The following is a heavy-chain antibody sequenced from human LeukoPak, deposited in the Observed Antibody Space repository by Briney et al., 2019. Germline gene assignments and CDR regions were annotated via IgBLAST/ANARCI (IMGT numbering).Heavy chain of an antibody. CDR2: ISYDGSNK. V-gene: IGHV3-30*03. CDR1: GXTFNSFG. J-gene: IGHJ4*02. D-gene: IGHD4-17*01. CDR3: ATDHGFHYGAYFDY. Sequence: PGGSLRLSCAASGXTFNSFGMHWVRQAPGKGLEWVAVISYDGSNKYSADSVKGRFTISRDNSKNTLYLQMNSLRPEDTAVYYCATDHGFHYGAYFDYWGQGTLVTVSS.